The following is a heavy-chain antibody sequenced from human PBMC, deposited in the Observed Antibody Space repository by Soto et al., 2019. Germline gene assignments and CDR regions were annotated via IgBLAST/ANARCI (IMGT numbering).Heavy chain of an antibody. Sequence: GASVKVSCKASGYTFTSYDINWVRQATGRGLEWMGWMNPNSGNTGYAQKFQGRVTMTRNTSISTAYMELSSLRSEDTAVYYCASISVFPWWSMGDGFDLWGQGTMVTVPS. V-gene: IGHV1-8*01. J-gene: IGHJ3*01. CDR1: GYTFTSYD. CDR3: ASISVFPWWSMGDGFDL. D-gene: IGHD2-15*01. CDR2: MNPNSGNT.